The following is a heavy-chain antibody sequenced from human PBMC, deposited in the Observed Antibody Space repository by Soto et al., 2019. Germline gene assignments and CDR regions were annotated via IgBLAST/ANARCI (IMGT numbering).Heavy chain of an antibody. D-gene: IGHD6-19*01. CDR2: ISASGVST. CDR1: GFTFTTYG. V-gene: IGHV3-23*01. CDR3: EKDLLKSLVVGHDAFDI. J-gene: IGHJ3*02. Sequence: EVQLLESGGGLVQPGGSLRLSCVASGFTFTTYGMNWVRQAPGKRLEWVSGISASGVSTFNADSVKGRFTISRDNSKNTLYLQMTSLRAEDTAVYYCEKDLLKSLVVGHDAFDIWGQGKMVTVSS.